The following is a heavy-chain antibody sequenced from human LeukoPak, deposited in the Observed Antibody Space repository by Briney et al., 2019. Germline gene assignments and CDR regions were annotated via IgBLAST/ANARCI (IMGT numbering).Heavy chain of an antibody. Sequence: PSETLSLTCTVSGGSISSGSYYWSWIRQPAGKGLEWIGRIYTSGSTNYNPSLKSRVTISVYTSKNQFSLKLSSVTAADTAVYYCARSFMVRGAPSVRFDPWGQGTLVTVSS. CDR2: IYTSGST. D-gene: IGHD3-10*01. CDR3: ARSFMVRGAPSVRFDP. J-gene: IGHJ5*02. V-gene: IGHV4-61*02. CDR1: GGSISSGSYY.